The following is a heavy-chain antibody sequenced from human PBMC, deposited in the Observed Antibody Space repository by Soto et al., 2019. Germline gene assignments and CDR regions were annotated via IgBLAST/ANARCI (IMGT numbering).Heavy chain of an antibody. CDR1: SGYITNYY. V-gene: IGHV4-59*01. J-gene: IGHJ4*02. D-gene: IGHD4-17*01. CDR2: IFYSGNT. Sequence: SQNLSLTCTVSSGYITNYYWSWIRQPPGKGLEWIGYIFYSGNTNYNPSLRSRVTISVDTSKNQFSLRLSSVTAADTAVYYCARDSGYGDPGDYWGQGTLVTVS. CDR3: ARDSGYGDPGDY.